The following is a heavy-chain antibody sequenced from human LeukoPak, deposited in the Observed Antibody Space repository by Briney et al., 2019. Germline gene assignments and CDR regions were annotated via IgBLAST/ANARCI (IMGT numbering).Heavy chain of an antibody. CDR1: GYSFTRCY. CDR2: SNPSDDTT. CDR3: ARDLRHHSGIAVSPFDY. Sequence: ASVKVSCKASGYSFTRCYFHWVRQAPGQGLEWMGISNPSDDTTTHAQKFRGRATMTSDTSTSTVYMELSRLRSEDTAVYYCARDLRHHSGIAVSPFDYWGQGTLVTVSS. V-gene: IGHV1-46*01. J-gene: IGHJ4*02. D-gene: IGHD6-19*01.